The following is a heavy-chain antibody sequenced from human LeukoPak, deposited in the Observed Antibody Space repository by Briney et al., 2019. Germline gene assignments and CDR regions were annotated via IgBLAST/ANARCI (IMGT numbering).Heavy chain of an antibody. CDR1: EFTFSSYW. Sequence: PGGSLRLSCAASEFTFSSYWMSWFRQAPGKGLEWVSAVSGVGASTYYADSVKGRFTISRDNSKNTLYLQMNSLRAEDTAVYYCAKVPYYDFWSGHFPYFDYWGQGTLVTVSS. J-gene: IGHJ4*02. CDR3: AKVPYYDFWSGHFPYFDY. V-gene: IGHV3-23*01. D-gene: IGHD3-3*01. CDR2: VSGVGAST.